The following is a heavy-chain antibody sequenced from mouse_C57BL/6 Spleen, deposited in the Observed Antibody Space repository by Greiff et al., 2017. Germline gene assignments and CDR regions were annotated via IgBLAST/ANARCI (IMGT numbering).Heavy chain of an antibody. CDR3: ARDPYYYGSSPWYFDV. CDR1: GYSITSGYY. Sequence: VQLKESGPGLVKPSQSLSLTCSVTGYSITSGYYWNWIRQFPGNKLEWMGYISYDGSNNYNPSLKNRISITRDTSKNQFFLKLNSVITEDTATYYCARDPYYYGSSPWYFDVWGTGTTVTVSS. D-gene: IGHD1-1*01. CDR2: ISYDGSN. J-gene: IGHJ1*03. V-gene: IGHV3-6*01.